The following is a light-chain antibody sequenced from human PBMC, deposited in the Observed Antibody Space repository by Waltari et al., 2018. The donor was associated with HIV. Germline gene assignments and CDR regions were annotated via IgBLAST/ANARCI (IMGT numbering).Light chain of an antibody. CDR1: SSNIGSNT. Sequence: QSVLTQPPSASGTPGQRVTISCSGTSSNIGSNTLNWYQQLPGTAPNLLMYGNNQRPSGVPDRFSASKSGTSASLAISGLQSEDEADYYCTTWDDSLNGWVFGGGTKLTVL. CDR3: TTWDDSLNGWV. CDR2: GNN. V-gene: IGLV1-44*01. J-gene: IGLJ3*02.